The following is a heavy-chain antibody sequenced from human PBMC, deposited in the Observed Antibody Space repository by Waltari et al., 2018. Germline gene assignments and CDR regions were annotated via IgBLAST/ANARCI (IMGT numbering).Heavy chain of an antibody. CDR3: ASAFSDCSCGSCRYYFDY. J-gene: IGHJ4*02. CDR1: GGSVSGSY. CDR2: INHSGIT. D-gene: IGHD2-15*01. V-gene: IGHV4-34*01. Sequence: QVQLQQWGAGLLEPSATRSLACAGTGGSVSGSYWSWIRQPPGKWLEWLGEINHSGITTYNPSLKSRVTIAVDTSKIQFSRKLSSVTAADTVVYYCASAFSDCSCGSCRYYFDYWGQGTLVTVSS.